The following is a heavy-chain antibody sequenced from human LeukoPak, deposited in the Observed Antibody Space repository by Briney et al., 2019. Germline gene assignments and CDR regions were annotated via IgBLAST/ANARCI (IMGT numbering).Heavy chain of an antibody. CDR2: ISGSGGST. CDR3: AKDPYYDSSGYYYEGPVYFDY. Sequence: GGSLRLSCAASGFTFSSYAVSWVRQAPGKGLEWVSAISGSGGSTYYADSVKGRFTISRDNSKNTLYLQMNSLRAEDTAVYYCAKDPYYDSSGYYYEGPVYFDYWGQGTLVTVSS. J-gene: IGHJ4*02. V-gene: IGHV3-23*01. D-gene: IGHD3-22*01. CDR1: GFTFSSYA.